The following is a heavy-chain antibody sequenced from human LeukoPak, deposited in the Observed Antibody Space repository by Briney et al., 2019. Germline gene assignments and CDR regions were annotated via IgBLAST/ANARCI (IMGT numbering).Heavy chain of an antibody. CDR1: GFTFSSYS. V-gene: IGHV3-21*01. CDR2: ITSMSSSI. Sequence: MSGGSLRLSCEASGFTFSSYSMNWVRQAPGKGLEWVSSITSMSSSIYYADSVQGRFTISRDNAKNSVYLQMNSLRAEDTAVYYCAKEMGSSGSTKYFFDNWGQGALVTVSS. D-gene: IGHD3-22*01. CDR3: AKEMGSSGSTKYFFDN. J-gene: IGHJ4*02.